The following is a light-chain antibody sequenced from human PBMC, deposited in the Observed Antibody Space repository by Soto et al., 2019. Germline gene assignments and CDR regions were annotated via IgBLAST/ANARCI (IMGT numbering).Light chain of an antibody. Sequence: EIVLTQSPATLSLSPGERATLSCRASQSVRGYLAWYQQKPGQVPRLVIYDASNMATGIPARFSGSGSGTDFTLAISSLEPEDFAVYYCQQRSNWPLTFGGGTKVEIK. CDR2: DAS. J-gene: IGKJ4*01. V-gene: IGKV3-11*01. CDR1: QSVRGY. CDR3: QQRSNWPLT.